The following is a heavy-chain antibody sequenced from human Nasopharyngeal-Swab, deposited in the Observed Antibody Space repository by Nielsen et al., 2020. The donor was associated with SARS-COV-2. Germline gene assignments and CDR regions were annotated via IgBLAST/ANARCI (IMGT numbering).Heavy chain of an antibody. D-gene: IGHD3-10*01. J-gene: IGHJ6*02. CDR1: GFTFSSYW. CDR2: IKQDGSEK. V-gene: IGHV3-7*01. Sequence: GESLKISCAASGFTFSSYWMSWVRQAPGKGLEWVANIKQDGSEKYYVDSAKGRFTISRDNAKNSLYLQMNSLRAEDTAVYYCARGMWFRELSTTFYYYGMDVWGQGTTVTVSS. CDR3: ARGMWFRELSTTFYYYGMDV.